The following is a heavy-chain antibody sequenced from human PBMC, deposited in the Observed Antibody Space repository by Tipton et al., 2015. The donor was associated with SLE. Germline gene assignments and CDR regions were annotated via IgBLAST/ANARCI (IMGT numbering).Heavy chain of an antibody. CDR3: ARHLSAGTSMGYFDY. CDR2: IYYSGGT. V-gene: IGHV4-39*01. Sequence: TLSLTCTVSGGSISSRTHYWAWIRQPPGKGLEWIGSIYYSGGTYFNESPKRRVTLSVDSSKNQFSLTLTSVTATDTSQYYCARHLSAGTSMGYFDYWGQGSLVTVSS. D-gene: IGHD1-7*01. CDR1: GGSISSRTHY. J-gene: IGHJ4*02.